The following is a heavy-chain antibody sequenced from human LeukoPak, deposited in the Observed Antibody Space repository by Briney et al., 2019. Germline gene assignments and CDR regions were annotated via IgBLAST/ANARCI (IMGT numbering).Heavy chain of an antibody. V-gene: IGHV3-13*01. J-gene: IGHJ6*02. Sequence: PGGSLRLSCAASGFTLSDYDIHWVRQPIGKGLDWVSGLGSAGDKYHAGSESGRFTISREDAENSVYLQMNGLRPEDTAIYYCARAKRETSTRPWTSGMDVWGQGTRVTVSS. CDR2: LGSAGDK. D-gene: IGHD3/OR15-3a*01. CDR1: GFTLSDYD. CDR3: ARAKRETSTRPWTSGMDV.